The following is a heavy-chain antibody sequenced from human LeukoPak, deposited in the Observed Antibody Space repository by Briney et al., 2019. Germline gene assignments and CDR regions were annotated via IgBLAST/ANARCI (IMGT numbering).Heavy chain of an antibody. CDR2: INPNSGGT. CDR3: ARGAPARPGSSSLFDY. D-gene: IGHD6-13*01. Sequence: ASVKVSCKASGYTFTGYYIHWVRQAPGQGLEWMGWINPNSGGTNYAQNFQGRVTVTRNTSISTAYMELSSLRSEDTAVYYCARGAPARPGSSSLFDYWGQGTLVTVSS. J-gene: IGHJ4*02. V-gene: IGHV1-2*02. CDR1: GYTFTGYY.